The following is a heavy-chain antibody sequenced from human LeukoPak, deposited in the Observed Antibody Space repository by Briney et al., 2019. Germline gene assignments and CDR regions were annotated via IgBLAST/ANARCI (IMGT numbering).Heavy chain of an antibody. CDR1: GGSFSGYY. J-gene: IGHJ5*02. CDR2: INHSGST. D-gene: IGHD3-10*01. V-gene: IGHV4-34*01. Sequence: SETLSLTCAVYGGSFSGYYWSWIRQPPGKGLEWIGEINHSGSTNYNPCLKSRVTISVDTSKNQFSLKLSSVTAADTAVYYCARPLRRPPISTMVRGVTVYWFDPWGQGTLVTVSS. CDR3: ARPLRRPPISTMVRGVTVYWFDP.